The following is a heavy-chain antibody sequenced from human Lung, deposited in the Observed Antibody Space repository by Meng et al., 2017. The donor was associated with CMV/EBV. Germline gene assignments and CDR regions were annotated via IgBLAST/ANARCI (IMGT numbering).Heavy chain of an antibody. D-gene: IGHD3-16*01. V-gene: IGHV3-74*01. CDR1: GFTFSGYW. CDR3: VRSLGDQFYYYGMDV. J-gene: IGHJ6*02. Sequence: GGSLRLSCAASGFTFSGYWMHWVRQAPGKGLVWVSRIHSDGSNINYADSVKGRFTISRDNVKNTLYLQMSSLRAEDTAIYYCVRSLGDQFYYYGMDVWGRGNTV. CDR2: IHSDGSNI.